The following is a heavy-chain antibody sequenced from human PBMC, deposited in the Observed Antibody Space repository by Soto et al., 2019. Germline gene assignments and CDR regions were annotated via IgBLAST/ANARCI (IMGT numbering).Heavy chain of an antibody. Sequence: LMQLPETLSLTCTVSGGSISSSSYYWGWIRQPPGKGLEWIGSIYYSGSTYYNPSLKSRVTISVDTSKNQFSLRLSSVTAADTAVYYCASGTEEVVVVAATQDYYYYYMDVWGKGTTVTVSS. CDR2: IYYSGST. V-gene: IGHV4-39*01. J-gene: IGHJ6*03. CDR1: GGSISSSSYY. CDR3: ASGTEEVVVVAATQDYYYYYMDV. D-gene: IGHD2-15*01.